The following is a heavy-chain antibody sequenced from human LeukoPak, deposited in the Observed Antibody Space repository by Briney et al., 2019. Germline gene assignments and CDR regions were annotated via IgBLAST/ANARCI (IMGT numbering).Heavy chain of an antibody. CDR2: INQDGNKK. CDR3: ATGDYGVHGDY. Sequence: GGSLRLSCAASGFTFSNYWMTWVRQAPGKGLEWVAHINQDGNKKYYVDSVKGRFTIFRDNAKNSLYLQMNSLRAEDTAVYYCATGDYGVHGDYWGQGILVTVSS. J-gene: IGHJ4*02. D-gene: IGHD4/OR15-4a*01. V-gene: IGHV3-7*03. CDR1: GFTFSNYW.